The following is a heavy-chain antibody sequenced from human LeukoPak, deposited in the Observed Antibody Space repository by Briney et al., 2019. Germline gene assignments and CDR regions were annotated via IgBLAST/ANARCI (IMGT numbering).Heavy chain of an antibody. CDR2: IGSSGVST. V-gene: IGHV3-23*01. Sequence: GGSLRLSCAASGFTFSSSAMSWVRQAPGKGLEWVSAIGSSGVSTYYADSVKGRFTISRDNSKNTLYLQMNSLRAEDTAVYYCAKDLTYSSSSWFDYWGQGTLVTVSS. J-gene: IGHJ4*02. CDR1: GFTFSSSA. D-gene: IGHD6-6*01. CDR3: AKDLTYSSSSWFDY.